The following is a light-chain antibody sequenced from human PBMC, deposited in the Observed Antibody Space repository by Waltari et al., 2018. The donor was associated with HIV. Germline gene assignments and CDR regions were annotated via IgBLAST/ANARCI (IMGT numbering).Light chain of an antibody. Sequence: DIPVTQSPSSLSASVGDRVSITCQASQDIGNYLNWYQHIPGKAPKLLISDASYLETGVPSRFSGSGSGSDFTFTISSLQPEDVATYYCQQYDNLSLTFGGGTKIEIK. V-gene: IGKV1-33*01. CDR2: DAS. CDR3: QQYDNLSLT. CDR1: QDIGNY. J-gene: IGKJ4*01.